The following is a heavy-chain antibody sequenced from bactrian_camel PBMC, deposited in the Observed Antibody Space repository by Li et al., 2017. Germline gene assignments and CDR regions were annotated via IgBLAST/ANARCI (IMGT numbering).Heavy chain of an antibody. Sequence: HVQLVESGGGLVQPGGSLRLSCAASGFTVSRYYMSWVRHLPGKGLERVSAIYSDGSATYYADSVQGRFTIGRDNAKNTLYLHLNSLKTEDTAMYYGARDVYDFGREFDYWGQGTQVTVS. CDR2: IYSDGSAT. CDR1: GFTVSRYY. J-gene: IGHJ4*01. D-gene: IGHD1*01. CDR3: ARDVYDFGREFDY. V-gene: IGHV3S5*01.